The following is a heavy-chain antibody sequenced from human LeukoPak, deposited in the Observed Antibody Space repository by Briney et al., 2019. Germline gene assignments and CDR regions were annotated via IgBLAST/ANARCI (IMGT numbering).Heavy chain of an antibody. CDR3: AKDTGYYDSSGYYYVGGGYFDY. CDR2: ISWNSGSI. V-gene: IGHV3-9*01. D-gene: IGHD3-22*01. J-gene: IGHJ4*02. CDR1: GFTFDDYA. Sequence: PGGSLRLSCAASGFTFDDYAMHWVRQAPGKGLEGVSGISWNSGSIGYADSVKGRFTISRDNAKNSLYLQMNSLRAEDTALYYCAKDTGYYDSSGYYYVGGGYFDYWGQGTLVTVSS.